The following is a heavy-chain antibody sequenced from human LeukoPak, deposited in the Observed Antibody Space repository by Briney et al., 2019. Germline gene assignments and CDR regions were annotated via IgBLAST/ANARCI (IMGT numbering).Heavy chain of an antibody. V-gene: IGHV1-18*04. CDR2: ISAYNGNT. CDR3: ARVVYCSSTSCSTALDY. J-gene: IGHJ4*02. D-gene: IGHD2-2*01. Sequence: GASVKVSCKASGYTFTGYYMHWVRQAPGQGLEWMGWISAYNGNTNYAQKLQGRVTMTTDTSTSTAYMELRSLRSDDTAVYYCARVVYCSSTSCSTALDYWGQGTLVTVSS. CDR1: GYTFTGYY.